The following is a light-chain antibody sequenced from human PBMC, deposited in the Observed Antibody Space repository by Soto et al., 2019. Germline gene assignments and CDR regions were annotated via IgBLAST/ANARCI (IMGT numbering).Light chain of an antibody. J-gene: IGKJ3*01. CDR1: LTINENY. CDR3: QDYGRSPFT. V-gene: IGKV3-20*01. Sequence: EIGLTQSPATLALSPGERATLTCRASLTINENYLAWYQQKPGQAPRPRIYGISSKTPGIPDRFSGSGSGTDFNLNICRLEPEDFAMYYCQDYGRSPFTFGPETKVEI. CDR2: GIS.